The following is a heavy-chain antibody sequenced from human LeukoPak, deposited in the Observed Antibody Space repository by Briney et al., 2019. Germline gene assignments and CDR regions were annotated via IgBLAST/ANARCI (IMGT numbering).Heavy chain of an antibody. V-gene: IGHV3-23*01. Sequence: QPGGSLRLSCAASEFSFSTYAMSWVRQAPGKGLEWVAGIRDNGESTFYRDSVKGRFTISRDNSKNTLYLQMNSLRAEDTAVYYCARDLGSSNWYPFDYWGQGTLVTVSS. CDR2: IRDNGEST. CDR1: EFSFSTYA. CDR3: ARDLGSSNWYPFDY. J-gene: IGHJ4*02. D-gene: IGHD6-13*01.